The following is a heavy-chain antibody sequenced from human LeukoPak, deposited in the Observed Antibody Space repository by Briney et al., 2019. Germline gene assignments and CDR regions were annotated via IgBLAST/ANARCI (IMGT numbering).Heavy chain of an antibody. J-gene: IGHJ3*02. Sequence: ASVKVSCKVSGYTLTELSMHWVRQAPGKGLEWMGGFDPEDGETIYAQKFQGRVIMTEETSTDTAYMELSSLRPEDTAVYYCARVRARGITIFGVPLDAFDIWGQGTMVTVSS. CDR3: ARVRARGITIFGVPLDAFDI. V-gene: IGHV1-24*01. CDR2: FDPEDGET. D-gene: IGHD3-3*01. CDR1: GYTLTELS.